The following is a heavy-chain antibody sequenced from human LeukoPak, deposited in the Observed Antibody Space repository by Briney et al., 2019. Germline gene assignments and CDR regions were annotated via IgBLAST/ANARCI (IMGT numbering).Heavy chain of an antibody. CDR1: GGSISTYY. CDR3: ARGYSSSWNYFDY. D-gene: IGHD6-13*01. Sequence: SETLSLTCTVSGGSISTYYWSWIRQPPGKGLEWIGFIYYTGSTNYNPSLKSRVTISVDTSKKQFSLKLSSVTAADTAVYYCARGYSSSWNYFDYWGQGTLVTVSS. CDR2: IYYTGST. V-gene: IGHV4-59*01. J-gene: IGHJ4*02.